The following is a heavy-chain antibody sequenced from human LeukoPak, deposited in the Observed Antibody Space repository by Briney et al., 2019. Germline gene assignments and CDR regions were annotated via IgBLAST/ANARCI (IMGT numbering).Heavy chain of an antibody. CDR1: GYSFTDYY. CDR2: INSHSGGT. Sequence: ASVKVSCKASGYSFTDYYIHWVRQGPGQGLEWMGWINSHSGGTNYAQKLQGRVIMTRDTSTTTVYMEVTRLRSDDTALYYCARDGSSLTYYFDFWGQGTLVTVSS. J-gene: IGHJ4*02. CDR3: ARDGSSLTYYFDF. V-gene: IGHV1-2*02.